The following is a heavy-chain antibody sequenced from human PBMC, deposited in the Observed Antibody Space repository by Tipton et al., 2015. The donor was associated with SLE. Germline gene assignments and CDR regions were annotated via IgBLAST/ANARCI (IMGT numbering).Heavy chain of an antibody. J-gene: IGHJ4*02. V-gene: IGHV4-59*11. CDR2: ISNSETT. Sequence: TLSLTCTVSGGSISCHYWSWIRQAPGKGLEWIGYISNSETTSYNPSLKSRVTISLDTSKNQFSLKLRSVTAADTAVYYCAGAWQGYCSGGTCYVLDYWGQGTLVTVSS. CDR1: GGSISCHY. CDR3: AGAWQGYCSGGTCYVLDY. D-gene: IGHD2-15*01.